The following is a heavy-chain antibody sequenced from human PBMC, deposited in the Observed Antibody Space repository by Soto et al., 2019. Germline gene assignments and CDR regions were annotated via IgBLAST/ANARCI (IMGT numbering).Heavy chain of an antibody. CDR2: INPNSGGT. V-gene: IGHV1-2*04. CDR3: ARGLKSSGWATVDY. D-gene: IGHD6-19*01. Sequence: QVQLVQSGAEVKKPGASVKVSCKASGYTFTGYYMHWVRQAPGQGHEWMGWINPNSGGTNKAQKFQGWVTMTRDTSISTAYMELSRLRSDDTAVYYCARGLKSSGWATVDYWGQGTLVTVSS. CDR1: GYTFTGYY. J-gene: IGHJ4*02.